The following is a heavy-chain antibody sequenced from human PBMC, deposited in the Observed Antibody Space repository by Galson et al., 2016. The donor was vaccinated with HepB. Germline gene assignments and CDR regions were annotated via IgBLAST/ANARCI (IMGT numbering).Heavy chain of an antibody. D-gene: IGHD3-10*01. CDR2: ISGSGDNT. CDR1: GFSLSSYS. CDR3: AKGGTMVRGVTPNFDY. V-gene: IGHV3-23*01. Sequence: SLRLSCAASGFSLSSYSMNWVRQAPGKGLEWVSVISGSGDNTYSADSVKGRFTISRDNSKNTVYLQMNSLRAEDTAVYYCAKGGTMVRGVTPNFDYWGQGTLVTVSS. J-gene: IGHJ4*02.